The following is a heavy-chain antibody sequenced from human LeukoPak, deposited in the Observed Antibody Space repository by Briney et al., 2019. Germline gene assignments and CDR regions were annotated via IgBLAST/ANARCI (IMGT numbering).Heavy chain of an antibody. CDR2: ISYDDGSNK. J-gene: IGHJ4*02. Sequence: PGRSLRLSCAASGFTFSSYVMHWVRQAPGKGLEWVSLISYDDGSNKYYADSVKGRFTISRENSKHTLYLQMNRLRTEDTAVYYCARDVRQGYSYGFHYWGQGTLVTVSS. D-gene: IGHD5-18*01. V-gene: IGHV3-30*04. CDR3: ARDVRQGYSYGFHY. CDR1: GFTFSSYV.